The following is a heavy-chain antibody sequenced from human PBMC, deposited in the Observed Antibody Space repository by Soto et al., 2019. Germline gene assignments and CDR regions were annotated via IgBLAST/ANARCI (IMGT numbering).Heavy chain of an antibody. CDR1: GDSISTSNYY. J-gene: IGHJ4*02. D-gene: IGHD4-17*01. CDR3: ARRGGGDYLFDS. V-gene: IGHV4-39*01. CDR2: IFYSGGT. Sequence: SETLSLTCTVSGDSISTSNYYWGWIRQPPGEGLEWIGHIFYSGGTYYNPSLKSRVTISVDTSKNQFSLKLNSITAADTAVYFCARRGGGDYLFDSWGQGMLVTVSS.